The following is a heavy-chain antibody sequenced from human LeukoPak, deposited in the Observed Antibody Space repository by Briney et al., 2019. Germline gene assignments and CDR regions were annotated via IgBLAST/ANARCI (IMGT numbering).Heavy chain of an antibody. CDR2: IHPNSGGT. V-gene: IGHV1-2*02. CDR3: GRKSAARKTSEFDY. J-gene: IGHJ4*02. Sequence: ASVKVSCKASGYTFTDYYMNWVRQAPGQGLEWMGWIHPNSGGTNYAQRFQGRVTMTRDTSISTAYMELSRLTFDDTAVYYCGRKSAARKTSEFDYWGQGTLVTVSS. CDR1: GYTFTDYY. D-gene: IGHD6-6*01.